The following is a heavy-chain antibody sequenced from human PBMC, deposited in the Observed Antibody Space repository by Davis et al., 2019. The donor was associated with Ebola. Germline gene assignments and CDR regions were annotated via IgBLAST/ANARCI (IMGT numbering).Heavy chain of an antibody. V-gene: IGHV4-34*01. J-gene: IGHJ6*02. D-gene: IGHD3-16*01. Sequence: PGGSLRLSCAVYGGSFSGYYWSWIRQPPGKGLEWIGEINHSGSTNYNPSLKSRVTISVDTSKNQFSLKLSSVTAADTAVYYCARGLGDYVWGSLEYYYYGMDVWGQGTTVTVSS. CDR3: ARGLGDYVWGSLEYYYYGMDV. CDR1: GGSFSGYY. CDR2: INHSGST.